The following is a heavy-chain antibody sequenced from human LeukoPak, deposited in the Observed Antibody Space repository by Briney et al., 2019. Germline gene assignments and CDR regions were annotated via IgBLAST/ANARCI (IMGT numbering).Heavy chain of an antibody. Sequence: ASVKVSCKASGYTFTGYYMHWVRQAPGQGLEWMGWINPNSGGTNYAQKFQGRVTMTRDTSISTAYMELSRLRSDDTAVYYCAAYSSGWELNYFDYWGQGTLVTVSS. V-gene: IGHV1-2*02. CDR1: GYTFTGYY. CDR2: INPNSGGT. D-gene: IGHD6-19*01. CDR3: AAYSSGWELNYFDY. J-gene: IGHJ4*02.